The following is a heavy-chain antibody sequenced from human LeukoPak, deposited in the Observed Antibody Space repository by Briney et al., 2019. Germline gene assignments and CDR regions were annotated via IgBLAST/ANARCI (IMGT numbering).Heavy chain of an antibody. CDR1: GYSFTSYW. D-gene: IGHD5-18*01. CDR2: IYPAGSDT. CDR3: ARHGYERQQLGGPGGAFDV. V-gene: IGHV5-51*01. Sequence: GESLKISCKGSGYSFTSYWIGWVRQMPGKGLEWMGIIYPAGSDTRYSPSFQGQVTISADKSISTAYLQWSSLKASDTAMYYCARHGYERQQLGGPGGAFDVWGQGTMVTVSS. J-gene: IGHJ3*01.